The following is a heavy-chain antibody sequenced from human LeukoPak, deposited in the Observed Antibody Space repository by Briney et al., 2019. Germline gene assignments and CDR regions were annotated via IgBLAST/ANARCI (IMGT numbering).Heavy chain of an antibody. J-gene: IGHJ4*02. D-gene: IGHD2-15*01. V-gene: IGHV3-23*01. CDR1: GFSISNYA. CDR2: IAGDGDAT. CDR3: AKVFKSGNSWRWGDH. Sequence: PGGSLRLSCAASGFSISNYAMIWVRQVPGKGLEWVSAIAGDGDATYYADSVKGRFTVSRDKSTNTLYLQMRSLTSEDTAVYYCAKVFKSGNSWRWGDHWGQGTLVTVSA.